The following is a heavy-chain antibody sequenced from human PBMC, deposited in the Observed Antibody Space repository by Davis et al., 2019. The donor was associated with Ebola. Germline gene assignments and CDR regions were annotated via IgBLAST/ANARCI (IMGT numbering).Heavy chain of an antibody. CDR1: RFTFKDYA. J-gene: IGHJ5*02. CDR3: AKEILGSTVFVT. CDR2: ISGNAHRT. Sequence: PGGSLRPSCAASRFTFKDYAMSWVRQAAGKGPGWVPGISGNAHRTNYGNSVKGGFTTSRDNPKNTLYLQMDSLTAEDTAIYYCAKEILGSTVFVTWGQGTLVTVSS. V-gene: IGHV3-23*01. D-gene: IGHD1-26*01.